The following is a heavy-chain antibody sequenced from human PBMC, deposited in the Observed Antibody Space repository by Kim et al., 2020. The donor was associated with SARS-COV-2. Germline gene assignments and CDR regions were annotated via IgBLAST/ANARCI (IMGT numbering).Heavy chain of an antibody. V-gene: IGHV1-69*02. Sequence: AQKVQGRVTITADKSTSTAYMELSSLRSEDTAVYYCAVRPYLGELSLFDVWGQGTLVTVSS. D-gene: IGHD3-16*02. CDR3: AVRPYLGELSLFDV. J-gene: IGHJ4*02.